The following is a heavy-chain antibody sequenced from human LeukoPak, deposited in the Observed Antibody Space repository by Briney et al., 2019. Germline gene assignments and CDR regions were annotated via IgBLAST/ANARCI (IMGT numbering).Heavy chain of an antibody. CDR2: INHNGEAI. CDR3: ARDYDWALDF. V-gene: IGHV3-48*02. D-gene: IGHD3-9*01. J-gene: IGHJ4*02. CDR1: GFPFSSRV. Sequence: PGRSLRLSCAASGFPFSSRVMSWVRQAPGKGLEWIAYINHNGEAIYYPEFVKGRFIISRDNANNTLFLQMNDLRDEDTAVYSCARDYDWALDFWGQGTRVTVSS.